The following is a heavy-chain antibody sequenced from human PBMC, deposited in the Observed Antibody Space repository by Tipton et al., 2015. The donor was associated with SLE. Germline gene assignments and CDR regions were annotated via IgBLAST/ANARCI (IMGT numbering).Heavy chain of an antibody. CDR2: ISGSGGST. Sequence: SLRLSCAASGFTFSSYAMSWVRQAPGKGLEWVSAISGSGGSTYYADSVKGRFTISRDNSKNTLYLQMNSLRAEDTAVYYCARRVRGVEDAFDIWGQGTMVTVSS. D-gene: IGHD3-10*01. CDR3: ARRVRGVEDAFDI. J-gene: IGHJ3*02. CDR1: GFTFSSYA. V-gene: IGHV3-23*01.